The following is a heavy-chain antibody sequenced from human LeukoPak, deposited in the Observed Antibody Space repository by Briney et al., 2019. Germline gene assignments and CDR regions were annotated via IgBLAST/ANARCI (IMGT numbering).Heavy chain of an antibody. CDR1: GFTFRKYG. CDR2: ISRDGTST. V-gene: IGHV3-64*01. D-gene: IGHD2-2*01. J-gene: IGHJ4*02. Sequence: GGSLRLSCAASGFTFRKYGMHWVRQAPGKGLEYISGISRDGTSTYNANSVKGRFTISRDNSKNTLYLQMGSLRAEDMAVYFCARDGVDSGTESWGYYLDYRGQGSLVTVSS. CDR3: ARDGVDSGTESWGYYLDY.